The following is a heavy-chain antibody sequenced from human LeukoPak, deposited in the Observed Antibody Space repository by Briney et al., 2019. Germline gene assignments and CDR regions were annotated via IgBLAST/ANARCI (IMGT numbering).Heavy chain of an antibody. D-gene: IGHD3-22*01. V-gene: IGHV5-51*01. CDR2: IYPGDSDT. CDR3: ARRSVGCYYDRSPDAFDI. CDR1: GYSFTSYW. Sequence: GESLKISCKGSGYSFTSYWIGWVRQMPGKGLEWMGIIYPGDSDTRYSPSFQGQVTISADKSISTAYLQWSSLKASDTAMYYCARRSVGCYYDRSPDAFDIWGQGTMVTVSS. J-gene: IGHJ3*02.